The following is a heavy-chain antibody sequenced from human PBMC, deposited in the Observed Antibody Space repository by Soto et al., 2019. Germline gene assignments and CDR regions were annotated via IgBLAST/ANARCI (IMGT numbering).Heavy chain of an antibody. D-gene: IGHD3-16*01. Sequence: QVQLVQSGAEVKKPGASVKVSCKASGYTFTTYGVNWVRQAPGQGLEWMGWISGYNGDTNYAQKLQGRVTMTTDTSTSTAYMELRGLTSDDTAVYYCARGLVAPPIMYYFDYWGQGTLVTVSS. J-gene: IGHJ4*02. CDR1: GYTFTTYG. CDR2: ISGYNGDT. CDR3: ARGLVAPPIMYYFDY. V-gene: IGHV1-18*01.